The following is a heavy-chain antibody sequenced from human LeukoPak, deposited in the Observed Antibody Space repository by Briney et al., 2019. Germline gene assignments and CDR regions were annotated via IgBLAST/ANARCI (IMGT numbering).Heavy chain of an antibody. D-gene: IGHD1-26*01. J-gene: IGHJ4*02. CDR2: VNSDGSTT. CDR3: ARGGATTPFDY. V-gene: IGHV3-74*01. Sequence: GGSLRLSCAASGFTFSRYWMHWVRQAPGKGLEWVSRVNSDGSTTTYADSVKGRFTISRDNSKNTLYLQMNSLRAEDTAVYYCARGGATTPFDYWGQGTLVTVSS. CDR1: GFTFSRYW.